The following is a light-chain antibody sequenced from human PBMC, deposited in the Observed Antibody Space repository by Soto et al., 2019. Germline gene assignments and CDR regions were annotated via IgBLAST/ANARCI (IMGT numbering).Light chain of an antibody. CDR2: EDT. Sequence: QSVLTQPASVSGYPGQSITISCTGTSSDVGSYNLVSWYQQHPGKAPKLMIYEDTKRPSGVSNRFSGSKSGNTASLTISGLQAEDEADYYCCSYAGSSTFVVFGGGTKVTVL. CDR3: CSYAGSSTFVV. J-gene: IGLJ2*01. V-gene: IGLV2-23*02. CDR1: SSDVGSYNL.